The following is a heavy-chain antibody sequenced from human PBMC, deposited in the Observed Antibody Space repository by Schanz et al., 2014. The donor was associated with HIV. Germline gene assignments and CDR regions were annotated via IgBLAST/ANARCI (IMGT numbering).Heavy chain of an antibody. CDR2: IYHTGGA. D-gene: IGHD1-1*01. CDR3: ARENHQPTGTHEVGKPQYRSGLDV. V-gene: IGHV4-30-2*01. CDR1: GGSLSSGGSYS. Sequence: QLQLQESGSGLVKPSQTLSLTCAVSGGSLSSGGSYSWSWVRKPPGKGLEWIGHIYHTGGASYTPPLKIRVTMSVDKSKNQFPLKLPSGTAADTAVYYCARENHQPTGTHEVGKPQYRSGLDVWGQGTTVTVSS. J-gene: IGHJ6*02.